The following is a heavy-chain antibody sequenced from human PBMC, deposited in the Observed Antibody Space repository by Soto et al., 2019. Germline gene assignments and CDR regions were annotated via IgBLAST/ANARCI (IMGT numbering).Heavy chain of an antibody. J-gene: IGHJ4*02. CDR2: IYYSGST. CDR3: AKDLVLRGPLPIYCSSTSCYSSY. D-gene: IGHD2-2*01. Sequence: SETLSLTCTVSGGSISSYYWSWIRQPPGKGLEWIGYIYYSGSTNYNPSLKSRVTISRDNSKNTLYLQMNSLRTEDTAVYYCAKDLVLRGPLPIYCSSTSCYSSYWGQGTLVTVSS. V-gene: IGHV4-59*12. CDR1: GGSISSYY.